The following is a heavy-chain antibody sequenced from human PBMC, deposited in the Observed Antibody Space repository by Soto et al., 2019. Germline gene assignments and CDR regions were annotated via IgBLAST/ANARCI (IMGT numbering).Heavy chain of an antibody. CDR1: GYSFTSYW. V-gene: IGHV5-51*01. D-gene: IGHD2-15*01. J-gene: IGHJ4*02. CDR3: ARSSAGYCSGGSCYIFDY. CDR2: IYPGDSDT. Sequence: PGESLKISCKGSGYSFTSYWIGWVRQMPGKGLEWMGIIYPGDSDTRYSPSFQGQVTISADKSISTAYLQWSSLKASDTAMYYCARSSAGYCSGGSCYIFDYWGQGTLVTVSS.